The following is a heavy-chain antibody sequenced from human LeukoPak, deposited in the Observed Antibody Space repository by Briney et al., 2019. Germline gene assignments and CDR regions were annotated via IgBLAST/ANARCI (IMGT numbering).Heavy chain of an antibody. V-gene: IGHV4-34*01. CDR3: ARHEAAALSSLDY. CDR2: INRGGST. CDR1: GGSLSDYY. J-gene: IGHJ4*02. D-gene: IGHD6-13*01. Sequence: SETLSLTCAFYGGSLSDYYWRWVRQPPGKGLEWIGEINRGGSTNYNPSLKSRVTISVDTSKIQFSLKLSSVTAADTAVYYCARHEAAALSSLDYWGQGTLVTVSS.